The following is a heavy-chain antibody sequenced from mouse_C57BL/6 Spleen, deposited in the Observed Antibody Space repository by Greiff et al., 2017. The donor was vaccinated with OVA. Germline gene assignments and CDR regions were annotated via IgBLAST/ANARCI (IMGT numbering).Heavy chain of an antibody. V-gene: IGHV1-58*01. CDR3: ARGSSGYGYYAMDY. CDR2: ISIGNGYT. CDR1: GYTFTSYG. Sequence: EVKLVESGAELVRPGSSVKMSCKTSGYTFTSYGINWVKQRPGQGLEWIGYISIGNGYTEYNEKFKGKATLTSDTSSSTAYMQLSSLTSEDSAIYFCARGSSGYGYYAMDYWGQGTSVTVSS. J-gene: IGHJ4*01. D-gene: IGHD3-2*02.